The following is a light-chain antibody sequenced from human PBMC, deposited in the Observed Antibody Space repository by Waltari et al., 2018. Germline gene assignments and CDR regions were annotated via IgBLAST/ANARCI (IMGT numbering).Light chain of an antibody. V-gene: IGKV3-11*01. CDR3: QQRSNWPPMYT. J-gene: IGKJ2*01. Sequence: EIVLTQSPATLSLSPGERATLSCRASQSVSSYLTWYQQKPGQAPRPLIYDASNRATGIPPRFSGSGSGTDFTLTISSLEPEDFAVYYCQQRSNWPPMYTFGQGTKLEIK. CDR2: DAS. CDR1: QSVSSY.